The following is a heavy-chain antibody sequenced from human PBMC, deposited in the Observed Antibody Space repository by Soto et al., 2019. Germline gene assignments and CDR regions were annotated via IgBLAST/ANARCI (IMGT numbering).Heavy chain of an antibody. Sequence: QITLKESGPTLVKPTQTLTLTCTFSGFSFTTYGVGVGWIRQAPGKAPEWLALIYWDDQKTFRSSLESRLTITKDTAKDQVVLTITNMDPVDIATYYCTKKGQYHDSSACGRDWYMDVWGKGTTVTVSS. V-gene: IGHV2-5*02. CDR1: GFSFTTYGVG. CDR2: IYWDDQK. J-gene: IGHJ6*04. CDR3: TKKGQYHDSSACGRDWYMDV. D-gene: IGHD2-2*01.